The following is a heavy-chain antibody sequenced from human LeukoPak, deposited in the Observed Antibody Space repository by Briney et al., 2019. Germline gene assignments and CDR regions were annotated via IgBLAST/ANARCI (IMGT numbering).Heavy chain of an antibody. D-gene: IGHD3-16*02. Sequence: GGSLRLSCAVSGFAFNEAWMNWVRQAPGKGLEWVGRIRSKTDGETTDYAAPVKGRFTISRDDSKDTLYLQMNGLRTEDTAVYYCNTDPSFFVIPDWGQGTLVTVSP. CDR2: IRSKTDGETT. V-gene: IGHV3-15*07. CDR1: GFAFNEAW. J-gene: IGHJ4*02. CDR3: NTDPSFFVIPD.